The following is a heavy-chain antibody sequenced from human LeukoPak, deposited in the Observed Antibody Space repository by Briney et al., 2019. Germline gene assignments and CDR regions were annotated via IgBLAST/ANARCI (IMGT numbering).Heavy chain of an antibody. CDR1: GGSISSYY. V-gene: IGHV4-59*01. J-gene: IGHJ6*02. D-gene: IGHD3-3*01. CDR3: ARWGGSNAYGMDV. CDR2: IYYSGST. Sequence: SETLSLTCTVSGGSISSYYWSWIRQPPGGGLEWIGYIYYSGSTNYNPSLKRRVTISLDTSKSQFSLKLRSVTAADTAVYYCARWGGSNAYGMDVWGQGTTVTVSS.